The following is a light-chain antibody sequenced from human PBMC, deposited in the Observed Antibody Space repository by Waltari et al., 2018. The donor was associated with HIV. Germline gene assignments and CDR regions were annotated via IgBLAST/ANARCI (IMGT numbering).Light chain of an antibody. CDR1: QSVLYNSNNQNS. V-gene: IGKV4-1*01. J-gene: IGKJ1*01. CDR3: QQYYNPPWA. CDR2: WSS. Sequence: DIVMTQSPDSLAVALGERATINCKSSQSVLYNSNNQNSLAWYQVRPVQTPKVLIYWSSIRESGVPERVSGSGSGTDFTLTISSLQAEDVAVYYCQQYYNPPWAFGQGTRVEIK.